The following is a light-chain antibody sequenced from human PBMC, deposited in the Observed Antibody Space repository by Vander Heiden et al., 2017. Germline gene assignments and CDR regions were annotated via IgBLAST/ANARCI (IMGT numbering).Light chain of an antibody. CDR1: KLGDKY. Sequence: SYELTQPPSVSVSPGQTASITCSGDKLGDKYASWYQQKPGQSPVLVIYQDSERPSGIPERFSGSNSGDTATLTISGTQAMDEADYFCRAWDSVTANVVFAGGTKLTVL. CDR2: QDS. CDR3: RAWDSVTANVV. V-gene: IGLV3-1*01. J-gene: IGLJ2*01.